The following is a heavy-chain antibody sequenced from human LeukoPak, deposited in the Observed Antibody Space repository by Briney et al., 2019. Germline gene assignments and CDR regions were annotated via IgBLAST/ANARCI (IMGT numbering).Heavy chain of an antibody. CDR1: GFTFSSYA. J-gene: IGHJ4*02. Sequence: QPGGSLRLSCAASGFTFSSYAMSWVRQAPGKGLEWVSGISWNSGSIGYADSVKGRFTISRDNAKNSLYLQMNSLRAEDTALYYCAKGRLRFLEWLPDYFDYWGQGTLVTVSS. CDR2: ISWNSGSI. D-gene: IGHD3-3*01. V-gene: IGHV3-9*01. CDR3: AKGRLRFLEWLPDYFDY.